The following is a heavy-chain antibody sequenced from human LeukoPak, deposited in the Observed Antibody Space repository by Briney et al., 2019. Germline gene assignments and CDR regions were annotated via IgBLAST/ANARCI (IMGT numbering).Heavy chain of an antibody. V-gene: IGHV4-59*01. J-gene: IGHJ3*02. D-gene: IGHD1-14*01. CDR2: IYYSGST. CDR1: GGSISSYY. CDR3: AGDHNGAHGAFDI. Sequence: SETLSLTCTVSGGSISSYYWSWIRQPPGKGLEWIGYIYYSGSTNYNPSLKSRVTISVDTSKNQFSLKLSSVTAADTAVYYCAGDHNGAHGAFDIWGQGTMVTVSS.